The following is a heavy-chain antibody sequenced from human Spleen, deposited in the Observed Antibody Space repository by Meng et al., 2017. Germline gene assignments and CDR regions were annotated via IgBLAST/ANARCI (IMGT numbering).Heavy chain of an antibody. CDR3: ARYHYDSSGYHFDY. V-gene: IGHV3-48*03. Sequence: GESLKISCAASGFTFSSYEMNWVRQAPGKGLEWVSHISSSGSTIYYADSVKGRFTISRDNAKNSLYLQMDSLRAEDTAVYYCARYHYDSSGYHFDYWGQGTLVTVSS. CDR2: ISSSGSTI. J-gene: IGHJ4*02. CDR1: GFTFSSYE. D-gene: IGHD3-22*01.